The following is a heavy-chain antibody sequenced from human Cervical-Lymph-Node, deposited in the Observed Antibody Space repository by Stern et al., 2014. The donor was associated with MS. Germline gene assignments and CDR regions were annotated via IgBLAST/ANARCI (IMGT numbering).Heavy chain of an antibody. D-gene: IGHD3-3*01. J-gene: IGHJ4*02. CDR3: ARVSYDFWSGYFPFDY. CDR2: IYYSGST. Sequence: VQLVESGPGLVKPSQTLSLTCTVSGGSISSGGYYWSWIRQPPGKGLEWIGYIYYSGSTYYNPSLKSRVAISVDTSKNQCSLKLSSVTAADTAVYYCARVSYDFWSGYFPFDYWGQGTLVTVSS. CDR1: GGSISSGGYY. V-gene: IGHV4-31*03.